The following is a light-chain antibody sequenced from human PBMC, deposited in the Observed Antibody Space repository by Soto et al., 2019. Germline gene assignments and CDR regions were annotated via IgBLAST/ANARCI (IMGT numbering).Light chain of an antibody. Sequence: QSALTQPASVSGSPGQSITISCTGTNSDVGAYSYVSWYQQYPGKAPKLLIYDVGARPSGISDRLSGSKSGHTASLTISGLQAEDVADYYCSSYTAFTSYVFGSGTKVTVL. CDR2: DVG. J-gene: IGLJ1*01. V-gene: IGLV2-14*03. CDR3: SSYTAFTSYV. CDR1: NSDVGAYSY.